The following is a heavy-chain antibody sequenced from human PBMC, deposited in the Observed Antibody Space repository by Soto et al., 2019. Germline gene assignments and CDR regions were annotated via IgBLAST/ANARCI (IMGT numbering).Heavy chain of an antibody. CDR2: IIPIFGTA. J-gene: IGHJ6*02. D-gene: IGHD1-1*01. CDR3: ARAGTGTTNFYYYYGMDV. CDR1: GGTFSSYA. Sequence: QVQLVQSGAEVKKPGSSVKVSCKASGGTFSSYAISWVRQAPGQGLEWMGGIIPIFGTANYAQKFQGRVTITADESTSIAYMEQSSLRSEDTAVYYCARAGTGTTNFYYYYGMDVWGQGTTVTVSS. V-gene: IGHV1-69*01.